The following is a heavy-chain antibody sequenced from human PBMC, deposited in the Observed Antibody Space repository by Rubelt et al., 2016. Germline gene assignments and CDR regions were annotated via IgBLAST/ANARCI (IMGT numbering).Heavy chain of an antibody. D-gene: IGHD5-24*01. V-gene: IGHV2-5*01. Sequence: SPSLKSRLTITKDTSKNQVVLTMTNMDPVDTATYYCARMATSGFDYWGQGTLVTVSS. J-gene: IGHJ4*02. CDR3: ARMATSGFDY.